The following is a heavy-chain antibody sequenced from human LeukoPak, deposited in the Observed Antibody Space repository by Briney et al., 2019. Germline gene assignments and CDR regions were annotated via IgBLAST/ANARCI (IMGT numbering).Heavy chain of an antibody. CDR1: GFTVSSNS. J-gene: IGHJ4*02. CDR3: AKALSDFWSATDY. D-gene: IGHD3-3*01. Sequence: GGSLRLSCTVSGFTVSSNSMSWVRQAPGKGLEWVSFIYSDNTHYSDSVKGRFTISRDNSKNTLYLQMNSLRAEDTAVYYCAKALSDFWSATDYWGQGTLVTVSS. CDR2: IYSDNT. V-gene: IGHV3-53*01.